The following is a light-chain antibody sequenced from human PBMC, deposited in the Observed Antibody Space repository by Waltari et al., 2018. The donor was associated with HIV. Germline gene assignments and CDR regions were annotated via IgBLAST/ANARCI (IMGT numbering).Light chain of an antibody. V-gene: IGLV2-23*02. CDR3: CAFAGANTWV. J-gene: IGLJ3*02. Sequence: QSVLTQPPSASGTPGQRVPISCSGTSTDVGNYNLVSWYQQHPARAPKRIIYEVTKWPSGVSHRFSGSKSGNTASLTISGLQADDEADYYCCAFAGANTWVFGGGTKLIVL. CDR2: EVT. CDR1: STDVGNYNL.